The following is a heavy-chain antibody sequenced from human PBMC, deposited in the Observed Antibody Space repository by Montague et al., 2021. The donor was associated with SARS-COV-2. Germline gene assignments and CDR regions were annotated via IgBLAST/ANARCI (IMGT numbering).Heavy chain of an antibody. V-gene: IGHV3-30-3*01. CDR3: ARDQRLAVDY. D-gene: IGHD6-25*01. CDR1: GFTFSSYA. J-gene: IGHJ4*02. CDR2: ISYDGSNK. Sequence: SLRLSCAASGFTFSSYAMHLVRQAPGKGLEWVAVISYDGSNKYYADSVKGRFTISRDNSKNTLYLQMNSLRAEDTAVYYCARDQRLAVDYWGQGTLVTVSS.